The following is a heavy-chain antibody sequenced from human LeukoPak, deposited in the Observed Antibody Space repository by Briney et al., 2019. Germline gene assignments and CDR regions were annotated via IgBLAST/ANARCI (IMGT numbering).Heavy chain of an antibody. CDR3: AKTSSSWDFDY. CDR2: ISSSSSTI. J-gene: IGHJ4*02. Sequence: GGSLRLSCAASGFTFSRYGMHWVRQAPGKGLEWVSYISSSSSTIYYADSVKGRFTISRDNAKNSLYLQMNSLRAEDTAVYYCAKTSSSWDFDYWGQGTLVTVSS. V-gene: IGHV3-48*04. CDR1: GFTFSRYG. D-gene: IGHD6-13*01.